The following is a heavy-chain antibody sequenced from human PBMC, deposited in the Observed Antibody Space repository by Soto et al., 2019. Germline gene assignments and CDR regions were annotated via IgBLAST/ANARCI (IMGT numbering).Heavy chain of an antibody. CDR3: ARDPVHSSSSHARDNWFDP. CDR1: GFTFSSYS. CDR2: ISSSSSYI. D-gene: IGHD6-13*01. Sequence: EVQLVESGGGLVQPGGSLRLSCAASGFTFSSYSMNWVRQAPGKGLEWVSYISSSSSYIYYADSVKGRFHISRDNAKNSLYLQKKSLRDEDTDVYYGARDPVHSSSSHARDNWFDPWGQGTLVTVSS. V-gene: IGHV3-48*02. J-gene: IGHJ5*02.